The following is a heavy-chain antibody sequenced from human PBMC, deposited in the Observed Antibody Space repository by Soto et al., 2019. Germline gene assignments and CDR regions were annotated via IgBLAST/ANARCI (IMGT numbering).Heavy chain of an antibody. J-gene: IGHJ3*02. CDR3: ARGGTVRGVMRAFDI. D-gene: IGHD3-10*01. Sequence: PSETLSLTCTVSGGSISSYYWSWIRQPPGKGLEWIGYIYYSGSTNYNPSLKSRVTISVDTSKNQFSLKLSSVTAADTAVYYCARGGTVRGVMRAFDIWGQGTMVTVSS. CDR2: IYYSGST. CDR1: GGSISSYY. V-gene: IGHV4-59*12.